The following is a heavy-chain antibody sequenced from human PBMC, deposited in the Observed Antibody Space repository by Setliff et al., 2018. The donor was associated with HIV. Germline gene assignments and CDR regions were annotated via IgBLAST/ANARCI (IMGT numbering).Heavy chain of an antibody. CDR3: ARARRDSYDRGRRNHYYIDV. CDR1: GYTFSSND. Sequence: ASVKVSCKASGYTFSSNDINWVRQATGQGLECMGWMNPNSGNTGYAQKFQGRVTMTRDTSISTAYMELNNLKFEDTAVYYCARARRDSYDRGRRNHYYIDVWGKGTTVTVSS. V-gene: IGHV1-8*01. J-gene: IGHJ6*03. CDR2: MNPNSGNT. D-gene: IGHD3-22*01.